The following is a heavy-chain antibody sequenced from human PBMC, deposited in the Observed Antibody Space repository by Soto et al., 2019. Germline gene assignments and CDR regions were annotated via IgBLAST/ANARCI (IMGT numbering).Heavy chain of an antibody. CDR3: ATQSVAALYFAY. CDR2: IYYSGST. D-gene: IGHD6-19*01. Sequence: SETLSLTCTVSGGSISSSSYYWGWIRQPPGKGLEWIGSIYYSGSTYYNPSLKSRVTISVDTSKNQFSLKLSSVTAADTAVYYCATQSVAALYFAYSGQRTLVTVSS. J-gene: IGHJ4*02. CDR1: GGSISSSSYY. V-gene: IGHV4-39*01.